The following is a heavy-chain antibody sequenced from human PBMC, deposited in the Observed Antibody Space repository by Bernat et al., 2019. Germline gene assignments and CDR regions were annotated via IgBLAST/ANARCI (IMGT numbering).Heavy chain of an antibody. CDR1: GFTFSSYG. CDR2: IWYDGSNK. CDR3: ARDEAYCGGDCYSIADAFDI. D-gene: IGHD2-21*02. J-gene: IGHJ3*02. V-gene: IGHV3-33*01. Sequence: QVQLVESGGGVVQPGRSLRLSCAASGFTFSSYGMHWVRQAPGKGLEWVAVIWYDGSNKYYADSVEGRFTISRDNSKSTLYLQMNSLRAEDTAVYYCARDEAYCGGDCYSIADAFDIWGQGTMVTVSS.